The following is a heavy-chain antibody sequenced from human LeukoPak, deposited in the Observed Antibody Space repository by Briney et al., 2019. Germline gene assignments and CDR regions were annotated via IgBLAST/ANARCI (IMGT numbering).Heavy chain of an antibody. Sequence: ASVKVSCTASGYTFTSYYMHWVRQAPGQGLEWMGIMDPSGGSTSYAQKFQGRVTMTRDTSTSTVYMELSSLRSEDTAVYYCARGAYYYDSSGYYPLYFDYWGQGTLVTVSS. J-gene: IGHJ4*02. CDR2: MDPSGGST. CDR1: GYTFTSYY. CDR3: ARGAYYYDSSGYYPLYFDY. V-gene: IGHV1-46*01. D-gene: IGHD3-22*01.